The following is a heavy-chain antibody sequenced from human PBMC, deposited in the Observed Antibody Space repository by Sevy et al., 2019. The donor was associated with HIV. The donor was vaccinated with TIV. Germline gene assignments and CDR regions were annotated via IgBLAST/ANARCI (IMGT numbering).Heavy chain of an antibody. CDR3: ARQKSFYGDPPYYYYMDV. CDR2: IYPGDSDT. Sequence: GESRKISCKGSGYSFTSYWIGWVRQMPGKGLEWMGIIYPGDSDTRYSPSFQGQVTISADKSISTAYLQWSSLKASDTAMYYCARQKSFYGDPPYYYYMDVWGKGTTVTVSS. J-gene: IGHJ6*03. CDR1: GYSFTSYW. D-gene: IGHD4-17*01. V-gene: IGHV5-51*01.